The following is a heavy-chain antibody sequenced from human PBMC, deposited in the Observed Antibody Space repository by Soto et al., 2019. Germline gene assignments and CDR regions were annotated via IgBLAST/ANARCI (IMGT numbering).Heavy chain of an antibody. V-gene: IGHV3-23*01. Sequence: EVQLLEAGGGLVQPGGSLRLSCAASGFSFRNYGLSWFRQDPGKGLEWLSAILGNGDTAYYADSVSGRFTISRDNSKTTMYLQLNLMGAEDTAIYYCAKDYAYGDSLPFDYWGQGTLVTVYS. CDR2: ILGNGDTA. CDR1: GFSFRNYG. J-gene: IGHJ4*02. D-gene: IGHD4-17*01. CDR3: AKDYAYGDSLPFDY.